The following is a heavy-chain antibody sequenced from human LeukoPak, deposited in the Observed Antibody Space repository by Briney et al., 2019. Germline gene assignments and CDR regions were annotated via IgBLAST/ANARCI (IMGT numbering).Heavy chain of an antibody. J-gene: IGHJ3*02. V-gene: IGHV4-4*07. CDR2: IYTSGST. D-gene: IGHD3-22*01. Sequence: PSETLSLTCTVSGGSISSYYWSWIRQPAGKGLEWIGRIYTSGSTNYNPSLKSRVTMSVDTSKNQFSLKLSSVTAADTAVYYCARDTYYYDSSGYYLGDAFDIWGQGTMVTVSS. CDR3: ARDTYYYDSSGYYLGDAFDI. CDR1: GGSISSYY.